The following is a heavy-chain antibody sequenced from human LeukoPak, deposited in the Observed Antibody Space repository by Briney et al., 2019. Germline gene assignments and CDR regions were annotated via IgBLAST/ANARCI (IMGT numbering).Heavy chain of an antibody. CDR1: GGSISSGSYY. CDR3: ARLRGVWQWLRGAGRNNWFDP. Sequence: SETLSLTCTVSGGSISSGSYYWSWIRQPAGKGLEWIGRIYSSGSTNYNPSLKSRVTISIDTSKNQFSLKLNSVTAADTAVYYCARLRGVWQWLRGAGRNNWFDPWGQGTLVTVSS. V-gene: IGHV4-61*02. D-gene: IGHD6-19*01. J-gene: IGHJ5*02. CDR2: IYSSGST.